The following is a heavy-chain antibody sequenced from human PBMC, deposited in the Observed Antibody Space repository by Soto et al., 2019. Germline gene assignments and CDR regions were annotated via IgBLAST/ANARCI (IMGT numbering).Heavy chain of an antibody. CDR1: GGSISSGDYY. CDR2: IYHSGST. J-gene: IGHJ4*01. V-gene: IGHV4-30-4*01. Sequence: SETLSLTCTVSGGSISSGDYYWSWIRQPPGKGLEWIGYIYHSGSTYYNPSLKSRVTISVDTSKNQFSLKLSSVTAADTAVYYCAGPGLRGYYDSSGYYYHYYFDYWRHGTLVTVS. D-gene: IGHD3-22*01. CDR3: AGPGLRGYYDSSGYYYHYYFDY.